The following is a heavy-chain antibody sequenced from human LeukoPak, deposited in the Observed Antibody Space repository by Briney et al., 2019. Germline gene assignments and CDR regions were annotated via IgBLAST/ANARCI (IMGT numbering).Heavy chain of an antibody. CDR3: ARDLDHSGSYFFGAFDI. Sequence: PSETLSLTCTVSGGSISSSSYYWGWIRQPPGKGLEWIGSIYYSGSTYYNPSLKSRVTMSVDTSKNQFSLKLSSVTAADTAVYYCARDLDHSGSYFFGAFDIWGQGTMVTVSS. CDR2: IYYSGST. V-gene: IGHV4-39*07. CDR1: GGSISSSSYY. J-gene: IGHJ3*02. D-gene: IGHD1-26*01.